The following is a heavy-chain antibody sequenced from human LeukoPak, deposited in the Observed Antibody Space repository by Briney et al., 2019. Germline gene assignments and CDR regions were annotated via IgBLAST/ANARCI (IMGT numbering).Heavy chain of an antibody. Sequence: GGSLRLSCAAFGFTFSSYWMHWVRQAPGKGLVWVSRINSDGSSTSYADSVKGRFTISRDNAKNTLYLQMNSLRAEDTAVYYCARDTAMVKRGDAFDIWGQGTMVTVSS. CDR2: INSDGSST. D-gene: IGHD5-18*01. V-gene: IGHV3-74*01. J-gene: IGHJ3*02. CDR1: GFTFSSYW. CDR3: ARDTAMVKRGDAFDI.